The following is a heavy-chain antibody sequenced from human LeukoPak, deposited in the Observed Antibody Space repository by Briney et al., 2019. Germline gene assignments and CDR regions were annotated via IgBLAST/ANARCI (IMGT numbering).Heavy chain of an antibody. V-gene: IGHV4-34*01. Sequence: SETLSLTCAVYGGSFSGYYWSWIRQPPGKGLEWIGEINHSGSTNYNPSLKSRVTISVDTSKNQFSLKLSSVTAADTAVYYCASGAPRSIHVDYWGQGTLVTVSS. D-gene: IGHD3-16*02. J-gene: IGHJ4*02. CDR1: GGSFSGYY. CDR2: INHSGST. CDR3: ASGAPRSIHVDY.